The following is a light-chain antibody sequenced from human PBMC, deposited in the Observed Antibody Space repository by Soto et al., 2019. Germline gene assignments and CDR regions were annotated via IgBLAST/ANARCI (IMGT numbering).Light chain of an antibody. CDR1: QSVSSSY. J-gene: IGKJ5*01. V-gene: IGKV3-20*01. CDR2: GAS. Sequence: EIVLTQSPGTLSLSPGERATLSCRASQSVSSSYLAWYQQKPGQAPRLLIYGASSRATGIPDRFSGSGSGTDFTLTISRLGPEDFAVYYCQQYGSSPVITFGQGTRLEIK. CDR3: QQYGSSPVIT.